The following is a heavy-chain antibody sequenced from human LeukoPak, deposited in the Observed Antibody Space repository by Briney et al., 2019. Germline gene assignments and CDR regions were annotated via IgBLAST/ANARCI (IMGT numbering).Heavy chain of an antibody. CDR2: ISYDGSDK. Sequence: PGGSLRLSCAASGFTFSSYAMHWVRQAPGKGLEWVAVISYDGSDKYYADSVKGRFTISRDSSKNTLYLQMNSLRAEDTAVYYCARTDSSGYPYYYYGMDVWGQGTTVTVSS. CDR1: GFTFSSYA. D-gene: IGHD3-22*01. V-gene: IGHV3-30-3*01. J-gene: IGHJ6*02. CDR3: ARTDSSGYPYYYYGMDV.